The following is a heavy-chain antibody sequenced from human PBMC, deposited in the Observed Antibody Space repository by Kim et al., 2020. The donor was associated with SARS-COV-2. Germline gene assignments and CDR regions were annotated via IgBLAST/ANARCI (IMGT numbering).Heavy chain of an antibody. Sequence: SETLSLTCTVSGGSISSSSYYWGWIRQPPGKVLEWIGSIYYSGSTYYNPSLKSRVTISVDTSKNQFSLKLSSVTAADTAVYYCARREGLSSHYYYYGMDVWGQGTTVTVSS. J-gene: IGHJ6*02. CDR1: GGSISSSSYY. CDR3: ARREGLSSHYYYYGMDV. V-gene: IGHV4-39*01. D-gene: IGHD1-26*01. CDR2: IYYSGST.